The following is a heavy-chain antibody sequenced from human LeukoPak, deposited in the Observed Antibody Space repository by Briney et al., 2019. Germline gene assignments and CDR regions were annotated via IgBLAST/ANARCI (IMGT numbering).Heavy chain of an antibody. CDR1: GYTFTGYY. Sequence: ASVKASCKASGYTFTGYYMHWLRQAPGQGLEWMGWINPNSGGTNYAQKFQGRVTITRNTSISTAYMELSSLRSEDTAVYYCARGPDDAFDIWGQGTMVTVSS. J-gene: IGHJ3*02. V-gene: IGHV1-2*02. CDR2: INPNSGGT. CDR3: ARGPDDAFDI.